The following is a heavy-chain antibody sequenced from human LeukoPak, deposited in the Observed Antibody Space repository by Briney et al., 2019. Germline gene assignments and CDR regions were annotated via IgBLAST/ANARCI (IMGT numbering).Heavy chain of an antibody. CDR3: ARHSSASLYANWFDP. V-gene: IGHV5-51*01. D-gene: IGHD2-2*01. CDR1: EYIFSTHW. Sequence: GESLKISCKASEYIFSTHWIGWVRQMPGKGLEWMGIIYLRDFHIKYSPSFQGQVTISADRSINSAHLQWSSLKASDTAMYYCARHSSASLYANWFDPWGQGTLVTVSS. CDR2: IYLRDFHI. J-gene: IGHJ5*02.